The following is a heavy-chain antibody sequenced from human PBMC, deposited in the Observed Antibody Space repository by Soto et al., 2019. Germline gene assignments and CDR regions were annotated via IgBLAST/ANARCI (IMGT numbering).Heavy chain of an antibody. CDR3: AHPRGYGVFDAYDI. D-gene: IGHD4-17*01. CDR2: ISATAGDT. J-gene: IGHJ3*02. V-gene: IGHV3-23*01. CDR1: GFTFSTYA. Sequence: GGSLRLSCAASGFTFSTYAMSWVRQAPGKGLEWVSAISATAGDTYYADSVRGRFTISRDNSMNALYLQMNSLRVEDTAVYYCAHPRGYGVFDAYDIWGQGTMVTVS.